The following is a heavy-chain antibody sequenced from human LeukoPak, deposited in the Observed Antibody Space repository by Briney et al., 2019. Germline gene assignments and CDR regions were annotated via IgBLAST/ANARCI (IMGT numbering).Heavy chain of an antibody. J-gene: IGHJ4*02. CDR2: LYSSGST. CDR1: GASVSNSGFY. Sequence: SETLSLTCTVSGASVSNSGFYWGWIRQPPGKGLEWIGGLYSSGSTKYNPSLKSRITISVDTSKNQFSLNLNSEAAADTAVYYCARDSRDTPRTYYYDSSGYPYFDFWGQGTLVTVSS. D-gene: IGHD3-22*01. CDR3: ARDSRDTPRTYYYDSSGYPYFDF. V-gene: IGHV4-39*07.